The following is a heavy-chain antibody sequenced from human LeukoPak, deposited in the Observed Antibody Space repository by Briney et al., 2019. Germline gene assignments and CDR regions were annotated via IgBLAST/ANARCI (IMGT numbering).Heavy chain of an antibody. Sequence: ASVKVSCKASGGTFSSYDINWVRQATGQGLEWMGWMNPNRGNTGYAQKFQGRVTMTRNTSISTAYMELSSLRSEDTAVYYCARGRGDFWSGYYTSGGDYWGQGTLVTVSS. CDR3: ARGRGDFWSGYYTSGGDY. V-gene: IGHV1-8*02. J-gene: IGHJ4*02. CDR2: MNPNRGNT. D-gene: IGHD3-3*01. CDR1: GGTFSSYD.